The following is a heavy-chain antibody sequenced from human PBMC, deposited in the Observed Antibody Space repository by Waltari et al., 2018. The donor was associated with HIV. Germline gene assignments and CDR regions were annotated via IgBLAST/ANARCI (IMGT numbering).Heavy chain of an antibody. CDR2: INPNSGGT. V-gene: IGHV1-2*06. Sequence: QVQLVQSGAEVKKPGASVKVSCKASGYTFTGYYMHWVRQAPGQGLEWMGRINPNSGGTNYAQKFQGRVTMTRDTSISTAYMELSRLRSDDTAVYYCARDPKYCSSTSCYNLDYWGQGTLVTVSS. CDR1: GYTFTGYY. J-gene: IGHJ4*02. CDR3: ARDPKYCSSTSCYNLDY. D-gene: IGHD2-2*02.